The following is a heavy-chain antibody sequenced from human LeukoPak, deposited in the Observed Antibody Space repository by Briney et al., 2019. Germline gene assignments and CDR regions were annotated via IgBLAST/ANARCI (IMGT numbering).Heavy chain of an antibody. J-gene: IGHJ4*02. CDR2: IYYSGST. V-gene: IGHV4-39*01. Sequence: PSETLSLTCTVSGDSISSSSYYWGWIRQPPGKGLEWIGSIYYSGSTYYNPSLKSRVTISVDTSKNQFSLKLSSVTAADTAVYYCARQDVVVVAATPDVFDYWGQGTLVTVSS. CDR1: GDSISSSSYY. CDR3: ARQDVVVVAATPDVFDY. D-gene: IGHD2-15*01.